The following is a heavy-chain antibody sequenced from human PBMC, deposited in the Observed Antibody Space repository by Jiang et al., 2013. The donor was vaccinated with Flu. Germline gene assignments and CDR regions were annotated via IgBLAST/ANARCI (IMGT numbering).Heavy chain of an antibody. CDR2: INWNGGST. Sequence: DDYGMSWVRQAPGKGLEWVSGINWNGGSTGYADSVKGRFTISRDNAKNSLYLQMNSLRAEDTALYYCARVGFGESNDYWGQGTLVTVSS. CDR3: ARVGFGESNDY. V-gene: IGHV3-20*03. D-gene: IGHD3-10*01. J-gene: IGHJ4*02. CDR1: DDYG.